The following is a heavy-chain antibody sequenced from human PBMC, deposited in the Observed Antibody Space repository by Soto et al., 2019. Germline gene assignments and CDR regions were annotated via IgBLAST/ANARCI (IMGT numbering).Heavy chain of an antibody. CDR2: IYSGGYT. J-gene: IGHJ4*02. CDR3: ATRPGGVGY. CDR1: GFTVSNNY. D-gene: IGHD1-26*01. V-gene: IGHV3-53*01. Sequence: EVQLVESGGGLIQPGGSLRLSCAVSGFTVSNNYMSWVRQAPGKGLEGVSVIYSGGYTAYGDSVEGRFTISRDNSKNTLRSQTDGLRQDDTAVNYFATRPGGVGYWGQGTLVTVSS.